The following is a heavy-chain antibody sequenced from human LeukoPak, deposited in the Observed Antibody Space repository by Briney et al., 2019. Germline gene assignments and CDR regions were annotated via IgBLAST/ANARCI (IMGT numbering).Heavy chain of an antibody. D-gene: IGHD5-12*01. Sequence: ASVKVSCKASGGTFSSYAISWVRQAPGQGLEWMGGIIPIFGTANYAQKFQGRVTIIADESTSTDYMELSSLRSEDTAVYYCARGVKGSGYEYYFDYWGQGTLVTVSS. J-gene: IGHJ4*02. CDR2: IIPIFGTA. CDR1: GGTFSSYA. V-gene: IGHV1-69*13. CDR3: ARGVKGSGYEYYFDY.